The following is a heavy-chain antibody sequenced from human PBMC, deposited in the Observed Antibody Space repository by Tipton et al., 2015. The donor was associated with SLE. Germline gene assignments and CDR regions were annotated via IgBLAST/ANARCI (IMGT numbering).Heavy chain of an antibody. J-gene: IGHJ4*02. CDR1: GFTFSSYA. V-gene: IGHV3-23*01. CDR3: AKAPGGYSDSSKAYFHY. CDR2: ISGSGGST. Sequence: SLRLSCAASGFTFSSYAMSWVRQAPGKGLEWVSAISGSGGSTYYADSVKGRFTISRDNSKNTLYLQMNSLRAEDTAIYYCAKAPGGYSDSSKAYFHYWGRGTLVTVFS. D-gene: IGHD6-6*01.